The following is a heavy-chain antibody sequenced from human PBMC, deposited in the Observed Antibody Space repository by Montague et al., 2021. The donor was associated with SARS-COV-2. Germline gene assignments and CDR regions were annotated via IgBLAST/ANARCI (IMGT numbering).Heavy chain of an antibody. D-gene: IGHD3-16*01. V-gene: IGHV4-34*01. J-gene: IGHJ4*02. CDR1: GVSFSDDF. CDR3: ARDFERGGNFDY. CDR2: ISLSRST. Sequence: SETLSLTCGVYGVSFSDDFWTWIRESPEKGLEWIGEISLSRSTNYNPSRINRVTISLDTSRKQFSLNLKSVTAADTAIYYCARDFERGGNFDYWGQGTLVTVSS.